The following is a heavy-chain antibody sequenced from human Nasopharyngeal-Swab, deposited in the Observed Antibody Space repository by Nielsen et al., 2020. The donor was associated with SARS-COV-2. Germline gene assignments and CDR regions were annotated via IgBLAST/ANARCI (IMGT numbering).Heavy chain of an antibody. V-gene: IGHV3-30*18. D-gene: IGHD1-1*01. CDR2: ISCDGSNK. J-gene: IGHJ3*02. Sequence: GESLKISCAASGFTFSSYGMHWVRQAPGKGLEWGAVISCDGSNKYYADSVKGRFTISRDNSKNTLYLQMNSLRAEDTAVYYCAKGGGTTGTVGLDIWGQGTMVTVSS. CDR3: AKGGGTTGTVGLDI. CDR1: GFTFSSYG.